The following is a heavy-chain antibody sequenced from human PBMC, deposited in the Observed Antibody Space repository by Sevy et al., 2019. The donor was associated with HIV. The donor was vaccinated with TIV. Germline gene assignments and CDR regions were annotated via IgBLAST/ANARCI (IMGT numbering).Heavy chain of an antibody. V-gene: IGHV6-1*01. D-gene: IGHD6-13*01. J-gene: IGHJ4*02. CDR1: GDSVSSNSAA. CDR2: TYYRSKWYN. CDR3: ARALGSSNWYGGYYFDY. Sequence: KQSQTLSLTCAISGDSVSSNSAAWNWIRQSPSRGLEWLGRTYYRSKWYNDYAVSVKSRITINPDTSKNQFSLQLNSVTPEDTAVYYCARALGSSNWYGGYYFDYWGQGTLVTVSS.